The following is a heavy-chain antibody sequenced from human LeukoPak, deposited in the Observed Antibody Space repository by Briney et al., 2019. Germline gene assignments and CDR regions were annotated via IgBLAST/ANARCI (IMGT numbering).Heavy chain of an antibody. CDR2: INHSGST. V-gene: IGHV4-34*01. CDR1: GGSFSGYY. D-gene: IGHD3-10*01. Sequence: SETLSLTCAVYGGSFSGYYWSWIRQPPGKGLEWIGEINHSGSTNYNPSLKSRVTISVDTSKNQFSLKLSSVTAADTAVYYCARGKTYYYGSGIDYWGQGTLVTVSP. J-gene: IGHJ4*02. CDR3: ARGKTYYYGSGIDY.